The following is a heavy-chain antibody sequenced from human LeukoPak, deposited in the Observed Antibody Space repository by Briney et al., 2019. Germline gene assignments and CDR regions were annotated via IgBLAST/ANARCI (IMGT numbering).Heavy chain of an antibody. J-gene: IGHJ1*01. CDR2: IYHSGST. V-gene: IGHV4-4*02. CDR1: GGSISSSNW. Sequence: SGALSLTCAVSGGSISSSNWWSWVRQPPGKGLEWIGEIYHSGSTNYNPSLKSRVTISVDKSKNQFSLKLSSVTAADTAVYYCARSVIAVAGASHFQHWGQGTLVTVSS. D-gene: IGHD6-19*01. CDR3: ARSVIAVAGASHFQH.